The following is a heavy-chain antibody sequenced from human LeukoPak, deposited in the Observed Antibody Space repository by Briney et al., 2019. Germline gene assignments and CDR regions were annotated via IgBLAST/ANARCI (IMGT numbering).Heavy chain of an antibody. J-gene: IGHJ4*02. V-gene: IGHV3-21*01. CDR1: GFTFSSYT. Sequence: GGSLRLSCAASGFTFSSYTMNWVRLAPGKGLEWVSSISTSSSYIYYADSMKGRFTISRDNAKNSLYLQMNSLRAEDTAVYYCARGKWFGESGFDYWGQGTLVTVSS. D-gene: IGHD3-10*01. CDR2: ISTSSSYI. CDR3: ARGKWFGESGFDY.